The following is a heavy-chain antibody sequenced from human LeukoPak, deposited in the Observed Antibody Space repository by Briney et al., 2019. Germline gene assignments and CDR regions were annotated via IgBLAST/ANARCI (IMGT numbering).Heavy chain of an antibody. V-gene: IGHV3-21*01. D-gene: IGHD1-26*01. CDR3: ARNPYSGSYGNYYYYFMDV. J-gene: IGHJ6*03. CDR1: GFTFSSYS. CDR2: ITSGSSYR. Sequence: GGSLRLSCAASGFTFSSYSMNWVRQAPGKGLEWVSSITSGSSYRFYADSVKGRFTISRDNAKNSLYLQMNSLRAEDTAVYYCARNPYSGSYGNYYYYFMDVWGKGTTVTISS.